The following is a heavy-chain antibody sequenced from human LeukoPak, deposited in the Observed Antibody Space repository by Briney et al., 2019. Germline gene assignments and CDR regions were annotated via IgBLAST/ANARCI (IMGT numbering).Heavy chain of an antibody. D-gene: IGHD3-10*01. CDR1: GGSISSGGYS. CDR3: ARDLADYYGSGSYYDHYYYYYMDV. V-gene: IGHV4-30-2*01. Sequence: SQTLSLTCAVSGGSISSGGYSWSWIRQPPGKGLEWIGYIYHSGSTYYNPSLKSRVTISVDRSKNQFSLKLSSVTAADTAVYYCARDLADYYGSGSYYDHYYYYYMDVWGKGTTVTVSS. CDR2: IYHSGST. J-gene: IGHJ6*03.